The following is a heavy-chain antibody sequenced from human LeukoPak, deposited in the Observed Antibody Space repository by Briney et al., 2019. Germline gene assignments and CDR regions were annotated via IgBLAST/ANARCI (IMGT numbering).Heavy chain of an antibody. Sequence: ASVKVSCKASGYTFTSYGISWVRQAPGQGLEWMGWISAYNGNTNYAQKLQGRVTMTTDTSTSTAYMELRSLRSDDTAVYYCARTGYCSGGSCPTSYYYYYYMDVWGKGTTVTVSS. V-gene: IGHV1-18*01. D-gene: IGHD2-15*01. CDR3: ARTGYCSGGSCPTSYYYYYYMDV. CDR2: ISAYNGNT. J-gene: IGHJ6*03. CDR1: GYTFTSYG.